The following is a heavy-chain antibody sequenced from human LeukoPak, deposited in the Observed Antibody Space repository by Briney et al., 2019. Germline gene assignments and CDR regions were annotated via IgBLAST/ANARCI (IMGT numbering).Heavy chain of an antibody. J-gene: IGHJ2*01. CDR3: ARPATVTTSFWYFDL. Sequence: GSLRLSCAASGFTFSSYSMNWVRQPPGKGLEWIGSIFYSGSTYYNPSLKSRVTISVDTSKNQFSLNLSSVTAADTAVYYCARPATVTTSFWYFDLWGRGTQVTVSS. V-gene: IGHV4-39*01. CDR1: GFTFSSYSMN. CDR2: IFYSGST. D-gene: IGHD4-17*01.